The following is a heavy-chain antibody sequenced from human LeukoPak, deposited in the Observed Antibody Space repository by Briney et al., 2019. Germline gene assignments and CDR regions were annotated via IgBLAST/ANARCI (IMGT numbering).Heavy chain of an antibody. Sequence: ASVKVSCKASGYTFTSYGISWVRQAPGKGLEWMGGFDPEDGETIYAQKFQGRVTMTEDTSTDTAYMELSSLRSEDTAVYYCANYDYVWGSPTFDYWGQGTLVTVSS. CDR2: FDPEDGET. D-gene: IGHD3-16*01. J-gene: IGHJ4*02. CDR1: GYTFTSYG. V-gene: IGHV1-24*01. CDR3: ANYDYVWGSPTFDY.